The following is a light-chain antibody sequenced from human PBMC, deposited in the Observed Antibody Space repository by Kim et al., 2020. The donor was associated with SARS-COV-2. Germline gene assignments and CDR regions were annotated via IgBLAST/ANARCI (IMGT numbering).Light chain of an antibody. J-gene: IGKJ4*02. V-gene: IGKV3-11*01. CDR1: QSVCTD. CDR2: DSS. CDR3: LQRSDWPPT. Sequence: EIVLTQSPATLSLSPGERATLSCRASQSVCTDLAWYQQKPAQAPTLLIYDSSIRATGILARFSGSGFGTEFTITIISLVPADFAVYYCLQRSDWPPTFGGGTKVDIK.